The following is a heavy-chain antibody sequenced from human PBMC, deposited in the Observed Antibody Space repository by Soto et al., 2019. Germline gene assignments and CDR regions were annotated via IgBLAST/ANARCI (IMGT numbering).Heavy chain of an antibody. CDR1: GGSIRSGDYY. CDR3: VRDSVRFGPAFDS. D-gene: IGHD3-3*01. CDR2: VFHTGTAY. J-gene: IGHJ4*02. Sequence: SETLSLTCTVSGGSIRSGDYYWTWIRQPPGKGLEWIGYVFHTGTAYYYNPSLKRRVNMSIDTSKNQFSLKLNSVTAADTAIYYCVRDSVRFGPAFDSWGQGTLVTVSS. V-gene: IGHV4-30-4*01.